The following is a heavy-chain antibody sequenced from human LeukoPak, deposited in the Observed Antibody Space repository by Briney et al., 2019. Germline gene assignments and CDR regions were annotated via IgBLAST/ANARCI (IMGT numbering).Heavy chain of an antibody. D-gene: IGHD5-18*01. CDR3: ARSVPGYSYGIGY. V-gene: IGHV4-59*08. Sequence: SETLSLTCTVSGGSISSYYWSWIRQPPGKGLEWIGYIYYSGSTNYNPSLKSRVTISVDTSKNQFSLKLSSVTAADTAVYYCARSVPGYSYGIGYWGQGTLVTVSS. CDR2: IYYSGST. J-gene: IGHJ4*02. CDR1: GGSISSYY.